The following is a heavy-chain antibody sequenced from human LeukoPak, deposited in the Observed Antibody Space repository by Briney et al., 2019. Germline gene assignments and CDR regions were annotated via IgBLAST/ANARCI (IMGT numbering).Heavy chain of an antibody. Sequence: RASVKVSCKASGYTFTGYYMHWVRQAPGQGLEWMGWINPNSGGTNYAQKFQGRVTMTRDTSISTAYMELSSLRADDTAVYYCARDYGSSSSLRIDPWGQGTLVTVSS. CDR3: ARDYGSSSSLRIDP. J-gene: IGHJ5*02. D-gene: IGHD6-6*01. CDR2: INPNSGGT. CDR1: GYTFTGYY. V-gene: IGHV1-2*02.